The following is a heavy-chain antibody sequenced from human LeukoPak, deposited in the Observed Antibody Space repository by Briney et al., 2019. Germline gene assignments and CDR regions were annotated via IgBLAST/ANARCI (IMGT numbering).Heavy chain of an antibody. J-gene: IGHJ4*02. D-gene: IGHD3-10*01. CDR1: GGSISSSSYY. V-gene: IGHV4-39*07. CDR3: AGFTFFRGVITFDY. Sequence: PSETLSLTCTVSGGSISSSSYYWGWIRQPPGKGLEWIGSIYYSGSTYYNPSLKSRVTISVDTSKNQFSLKLSSVTAADTAVYCCAGFTFFRGVITFDYWGQGTLVTVSS. CDR2: IYYSGST.